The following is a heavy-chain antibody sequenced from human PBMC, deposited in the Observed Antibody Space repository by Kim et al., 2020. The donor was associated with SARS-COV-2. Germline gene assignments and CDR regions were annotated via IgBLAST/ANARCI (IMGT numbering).Heavy chain of an antibody. D-gene: IGHD6-13*01. CDR3: ARDPSSSWYPLDY. V-gene: IGHV1-3*01. J-gene: IGHJ4*02. Sequence: KYAQKFQGRVTITRDTSASTVYMELSSLTSEDTAVYYCARDPSSSWYPLDYWGPGTLVTVSS.